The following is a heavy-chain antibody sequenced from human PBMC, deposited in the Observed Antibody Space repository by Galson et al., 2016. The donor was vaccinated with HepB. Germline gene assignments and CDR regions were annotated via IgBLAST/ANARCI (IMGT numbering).Heavy chain of an antibody. J-gene: IGHJ4*02. V-gene: IGHV3-53*01. D-gene: IGHD6-25*01. CDR1: GFAVNYDY. CDR2: IYTNDNA. CDR3: TRGTSSASAPYY. Sequence: SLRLSCAASGFAVNYDYMSWVRQAPGKGLEWVSVIYTNDNAYYADSVKGRFTISRDNARNTVSLEMNSLRAGDTAMYYCTRGTSSASAPYYWGQGTLVTVSS.